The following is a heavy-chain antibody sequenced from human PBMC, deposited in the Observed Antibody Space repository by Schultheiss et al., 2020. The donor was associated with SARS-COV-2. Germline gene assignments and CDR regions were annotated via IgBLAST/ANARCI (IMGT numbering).Heavy chain of an antibody. Sequence: SLKISCAASGFTFSGSAMHWVRQAPGKGLEWVSGISWNSGSIGYADSVKGRFTISRDNAKNSLYLQMNSLRAEDTAVYYCARGGYSYGDFDYWGQGTLVTVSS. CDR1: GFTFSGSA. D-gene: IGHD5-18*01. J-gene: IGHJ4*02. CDR2: ISWNSGSI. V-gene: IGHV3-9*01. CDR3: ARGGYSYGDFDY.